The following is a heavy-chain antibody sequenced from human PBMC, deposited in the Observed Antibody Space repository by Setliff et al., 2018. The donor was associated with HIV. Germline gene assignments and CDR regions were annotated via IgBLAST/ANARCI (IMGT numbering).Heavy chain of an antibody. Sequence: ASVKVSCKASGRSFTDYGFTWVRQAPGQGLEWMGGIIPLFGRVNYAQKFQGRDTISADESTSTAYMDLSSLTSEDTAIYYCATDLKGAYLDYFDFWGQGSLVTVSS. D-gene: IGHD3-16*01. J-gene: IGHJ4*02. CDR2: IIPLFGRV. V-gene: IGHV1-69*13. CDR3: ATDLKGAYLDYFDF. CDR1: GRSFTDYG.